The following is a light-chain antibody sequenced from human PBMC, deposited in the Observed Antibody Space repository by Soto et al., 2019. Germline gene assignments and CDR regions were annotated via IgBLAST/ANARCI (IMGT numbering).Light chain of an antibody. CDR3: QHRMNWPLT. J-gene: IGKJ5*01. CDR2: DAS. Sequence: EIVLTQSPATLSLSPGERATLSFRASQTVSSYLLWYQRKPGQAPRLLIYDASNRASGTPARFSGSGSETDFTLTTSSLEPEDFAVYYCQHRMNWPLTFGQGTRLEIK. V-gene: IGKV3-11*01. CDR1: QTVSSY.